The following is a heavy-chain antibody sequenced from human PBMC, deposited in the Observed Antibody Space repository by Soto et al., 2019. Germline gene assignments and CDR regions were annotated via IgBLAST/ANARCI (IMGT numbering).Heavy chain of an antibody. CDR1: GFTFSSYG. J-gene: IGHJ6*02. D-gene: IGHD3-10*01. V-gene: IGHV3-33*01. CDR3: ARDPVNYYGSGSYYTDGMDV. Sequence: TGGSLRLSCAASGFTFSSYGMHWVRQAPGKGLEWVAVIWYDGSNKYYADSVKGRFTISRDNSKNTLYLQMNSLRAEDTAVYYCARDPVNYYGSGSYYTDGMDVWGQGTTVTVSS. CDR2: IWYDGSNK.